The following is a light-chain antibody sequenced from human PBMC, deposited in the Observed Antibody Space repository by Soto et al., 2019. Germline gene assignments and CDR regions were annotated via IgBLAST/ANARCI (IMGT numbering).Light chain of an antibody. CDR3: QTWGTAIHDVV. Sequence: QSVLTQSPSTSAPLGASVKLTCTLSSGHTNYAIAWHQQQPDKGPRYLMKLNSDGSHSKGDGIPDRFSGSTSGAERHLTISSLQSEDEADYYCQTWGTAIHDVVFGGGTKLTVL. J-gene: IGLJ2*01. CDR1: SGHTNYA. V-gene: IGLV4-69*01. CDR2: LNSDGSH.